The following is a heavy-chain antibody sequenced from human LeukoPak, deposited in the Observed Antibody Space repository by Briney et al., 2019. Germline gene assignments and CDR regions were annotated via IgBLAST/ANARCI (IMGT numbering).Heavy chain of an antibody. CDR3: ARAGRRLFGVLIPLSFDY. CDR2: IIPIFGTA. J-gene: IGHJ4*02. CDR1: GGTFSSYA. D-gene: IGHD3-3*01. Sequence: SVKVSCKASGGTFSSYAISWVRQAPGQGLEWMGGIIPIFGTANHAQKFQGRVTITADESTSTAYMELSSLRSEDTAVYYCARAGRRLFGVLIPLSFDYWGQGTPVTVSS. V-gene: IGHV1-69*01.